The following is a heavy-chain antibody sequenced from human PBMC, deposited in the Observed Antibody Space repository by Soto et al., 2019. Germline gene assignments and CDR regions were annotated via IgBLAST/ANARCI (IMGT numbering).Heavy chain of an antibody. CDR1: GFTFSSYA. J-gene: IGHJ4*02. V-gene: IGHV3-30-3*01. CDR3: AREPYYYDSSGYYFDY. D-gene: IGHD3-22*01. Sequence: PGGSLRLSCAASGFTFSSYAMHWVRQAPGKGLEWVAVISYDGSNKYYAGSVKGRFTISRDNSKNTLYLQMNSLRAEDTAVYYCAREPYYYDSSGYYFDYWGQGTMVTVYS. CDR2: ISYDGSNK.